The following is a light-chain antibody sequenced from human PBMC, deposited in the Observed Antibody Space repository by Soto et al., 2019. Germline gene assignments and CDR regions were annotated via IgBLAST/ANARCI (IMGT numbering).Light chain of an antibody. V-gene: IGKV1-12*01. J-gene: IGKJ3*01. CDR2: ATS. Sequence: DIQMLQSPSSVSASVGDRVTITCRASQGIGSWLAWYQQKPGKDPKLLIYATSRLQSGVPSRFSGSGSGTDFTLSISSLQPEDVATYFCQQGHSLFTFGPGTKVDIK. CDR1: QGIGSW. CDR3: QQGHSLFT.